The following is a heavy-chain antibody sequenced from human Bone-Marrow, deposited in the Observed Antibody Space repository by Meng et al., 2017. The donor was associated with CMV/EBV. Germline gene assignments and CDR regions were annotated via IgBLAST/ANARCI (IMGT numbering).Heavy chain of an antibody. CDR1: GGSFSGYY. J-gene: IGHJ5*02. V-gene: IGHV4-30-4*08. D-gene: IGHD3-22*01. CDR2: IYYSGST. Sequence: SETLSLTCAVYGGSFSGYYWSWIRQPPGKGLEWIGYIYYSGSTYYSPSLKSRVTMSVDTSKNQFSLKLSSVTAADTAVYYCARAPYYYDNSGYYGGYNWFDPWGQGILVTVSS. CDR3: ARAPYYYDNSGYYGGYNWFDP.